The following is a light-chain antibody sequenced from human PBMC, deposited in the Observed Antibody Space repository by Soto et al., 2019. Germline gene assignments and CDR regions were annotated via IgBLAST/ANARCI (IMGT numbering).Light chain of an antibody. CDR1: QSVKSS. Sequence: EIVLTQSPATLSLSPGERATLSCRASQSVKSSLDWYQQKPGQAPKLLIYESSNRPTGIAARFSGSGSGTDFTLTISSLEPEDFAIYYCQQRNNCPQTFGGGTKVDIK. V-gene: IGKV3-11*01. J-gene: IGKJ4*02. CDR3: QQRNNCPQT. CDR2: ESS.